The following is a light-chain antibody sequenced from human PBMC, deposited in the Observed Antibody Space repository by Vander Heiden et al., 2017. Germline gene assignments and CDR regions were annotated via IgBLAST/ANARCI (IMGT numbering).Light chain of an antibody. J-gene: IGLJ2*01. CDR3: QAWDSSTVV. CDR1: KLGDKY. V-gene: IGLV3-1*01. Sequence: SYEPTQPPSVSVSPGPTASITCSGDKLGDKYACWYQQKPGQSPVLVSYQDSKRPSGIPERFSGSNSGNTATLTISGTQAMDEADYYCQAWDSSTVVFGGGTKLTVL. CDR2: QDS.